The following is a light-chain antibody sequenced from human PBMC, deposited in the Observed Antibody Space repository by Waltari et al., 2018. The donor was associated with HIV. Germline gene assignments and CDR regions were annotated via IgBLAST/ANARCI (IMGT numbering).Light chain of an antibody. CDR3: CSYAGSSLYV. Sequence: QSALTQPASVSGSPGQSITISCTGNSSDVGSYNLVSWYQQHPGKAPKLMIYEGSKRPSGVSNRFSGSKSGNTASLTISGLQAEDEADYYCCSYAGSSLYVFGTGTKVTVL. CDR1: SSDVGSYNL. V-gene: IGLV2-23*01. J-gene: IGLJ1*01. CDR2: EGS.